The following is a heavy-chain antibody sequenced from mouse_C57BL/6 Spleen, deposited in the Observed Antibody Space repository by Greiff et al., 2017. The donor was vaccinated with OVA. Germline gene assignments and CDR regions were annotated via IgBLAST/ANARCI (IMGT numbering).Heavy chain of an antibody. CDR3: AVTTVVDSWFAY. D-gene: IGHD1-1*01. CDR1: GYTFTSYG. CDR2: IYPRSGNT. V-gene: IGHV1-81*01. Sequence: VQVVESGAELARPGASVKLSCKASGYTFTSYGISWVKQRTGQGLEWIGEIYPRSGNTYYNEKFKGKATLTADKSSSTAYMELRSLTSEDSAVYFCAVTTVVDSWFAYWGQGTLVTVSA. J-gene: IGHJ3*01.